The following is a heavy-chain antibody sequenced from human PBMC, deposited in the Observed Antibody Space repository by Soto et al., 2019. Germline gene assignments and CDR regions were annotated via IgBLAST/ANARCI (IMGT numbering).Heavy chain of an antibody. D-gene: IGHD4-17*01. Sequence: NPSETLSLTCSVSGGSVINKTYYFSCIRQPPWNRLEWIGYVYYSGTTNYNPSLKSRVTISVDLSKNQFSLRLSSVTTADTALYYCARTTAVPNTLRSRYFFDYWGQGTLVTVSS. CDR2: VYYSGTT. CDR3: ARTTAVPNTLRSRYFFDY. V-gene: IGHV4-61*01. J-gene: IGHJ4*02. CDR1: GGSVINKTYY.